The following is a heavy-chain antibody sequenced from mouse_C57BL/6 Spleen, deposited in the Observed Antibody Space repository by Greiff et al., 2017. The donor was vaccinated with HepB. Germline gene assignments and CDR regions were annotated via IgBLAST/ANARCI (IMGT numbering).Heavy chain of an antibody. CDR2: INPSSGYT. CDR3: ARIGLYKDYYAMDY. Sequence: VQLQQSGAELARPGASVKMSCKASGYTFTSYTMHWVKQRPGQGLEWIGYINPSSGYTKYNQKFKDKATLTADKSSSTAYMQLSSLTSEDSAVYYCARIGLYKDYYAMDYWGQRTSVTVSS. CDR1: GYTFTSYT. D-gene: IGHD1-3*01. J-gene: IGHJ4*01. V-gene: IGHV1-4*01.